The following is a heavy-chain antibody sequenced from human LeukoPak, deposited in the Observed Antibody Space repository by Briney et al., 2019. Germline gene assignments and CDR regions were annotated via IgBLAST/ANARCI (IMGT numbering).Heavy chain of an antibody. J-gene: IGHJ2*01. CDR1: GGSISSSGYY. V-gene: IGHV4-39*01. D-gene: IGHD3-10*01. Sequence: PSETLSLTCIVSGGSISSSGYYWGWIRQPPGKGLEWIRSINRSGSPYYNPSLKSRVTIFVDTSKNQFSLNLTSVPAADTAVYECATDSRRFGYFDLWGRGTLVTVSS. CDR3: ATDSRRFGYFDL. CDR2: INRSGSP.